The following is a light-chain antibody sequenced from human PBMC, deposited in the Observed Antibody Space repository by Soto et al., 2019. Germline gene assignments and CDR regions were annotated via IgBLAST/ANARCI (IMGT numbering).Light chain of an antibody. CDR1: QTISNN. V-gene: IGKV3-15*01. Sequence: EIVMTQSPATLSVSPGESATLFCRAGQTISNNLAWYQQTPGRGPRLLIYDASTRATDIPARFSGSGSETEFTLTISSLQSEDFAVYYCQQYNKWPQTFGQGTKLEIK. CDR2: DAS. J-gene: IGKJ2*01. CDR3: QQYNKWPQT.